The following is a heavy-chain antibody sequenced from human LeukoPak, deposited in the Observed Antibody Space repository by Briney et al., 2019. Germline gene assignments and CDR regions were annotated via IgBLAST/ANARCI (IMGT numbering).Heavy chain of an antibody. CDR1: GGTFSSYA. CDR3: ARDHSSGWYGVDY. D-gene: IGHD6-19*01. J-gene: IGHJ4*02. Sequence: SVKVSCKASGGTFSSYAISWVRQAPGQGLEWMGRIIPIFGTANYAQKFQGRVTITTDESTSTAYMELSSLRSEDTAVYYCARDHSSGWYGVDYWGQGTLVTVSS. CDR2: IIPIFGTA. V-gene: IGHV1-69*05.